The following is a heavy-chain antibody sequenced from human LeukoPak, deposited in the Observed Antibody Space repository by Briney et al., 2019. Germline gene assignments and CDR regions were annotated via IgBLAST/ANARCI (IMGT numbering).Heavy chain of an antibody. CDR3: ARDPYSGSYGADYYYYMDV. D-gene: IGHD1-26*01. J-gene: IGHJ6*03. CDR2: INWNGRSI. V-gene: IGHV3-20*04. Sequence: GGSLRLSCAASRFTFDEYGMSWVRQTAGKGLEWVSGINWNGRSIGYADSVKGRFTISRDNAKSSLYLQMNSLRAEDTAVYYCARDPYSGSYGADYYYYMDVWGKGTTVTISS. CDR1: RFTFDEYG.